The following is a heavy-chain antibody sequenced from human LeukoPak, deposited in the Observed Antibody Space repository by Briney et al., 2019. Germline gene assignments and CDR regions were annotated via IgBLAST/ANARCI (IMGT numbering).Heavy chain of an antibody. J-gene: IGHJ3*02. V-gene: IGHV3-21*01. D-gene: IGHD3-10*01. CDR2: ISSSSSYI. CDR1: GFTFSSYS. Sequence: GGSLRLSCAASGFTFSSYSMNWVRQAPGKGLEWVSSISSSSSYIYYADSVKGRFTISRDNAKNSLYLQMNSLRAEDTAVYYCARPSGHCGSDDAFDIWGQGTMVTVSS. CDR3: ARPSGHCGSDDAFDI.